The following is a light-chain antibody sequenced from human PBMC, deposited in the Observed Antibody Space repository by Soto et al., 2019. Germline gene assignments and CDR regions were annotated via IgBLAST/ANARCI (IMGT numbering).Light chain of an antibody. CDR2: DAS. J-gene: IGKJ2*01. CDR3: QQYNSYSYT. CDR1: QSISSW. Sequence: DIQMTQSPSTLSASVGDRFTITWRASQSISSWLAWCQQKPGKAPKLLIYDASSLESGVPSRFSGSGSGTEFTLTISSLQPDDFATYYCQQYNSYSYTFGQGTKV. V-gene: IGKV1-5*01.